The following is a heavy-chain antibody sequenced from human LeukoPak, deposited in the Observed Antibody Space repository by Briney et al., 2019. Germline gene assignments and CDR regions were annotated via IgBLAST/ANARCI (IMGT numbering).Heavy chain of an antibody. D-gene: IGHD4/OR15-4a*01. Sequence: SETLSLTCTVSGGSISSHYWSWIRQPPGKGLEWIGYMYYSGRSRYNPSLKSRVTISLDTSKNQFSLKLSSVPAADTAMYYCARVVGNMVPTVLDSWGQGTVVTVSS. V-gene: IGHV4-59*11. CDR3: ARVVGNMVPTVLDS. J-gene: IGHJ4*02. CDR2: MYYSGRS. CDR1: GGSISSHY.